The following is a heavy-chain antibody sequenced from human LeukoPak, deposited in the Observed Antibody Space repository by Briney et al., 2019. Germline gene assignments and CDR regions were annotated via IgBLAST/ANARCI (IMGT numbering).Heavy chain of an antibody. CDR2: ISGSGGST. V-gene: IGHV3-23*01. Sequence: GGSLRLSCAASGFTFSSYAMSWVRQAPGKGLEWVSAISGSGGSTYYADSVKGRFTISRDNSKNTLYLQMNSLRAEDTAVYYCAKNVYGDPGYYYYGMDVWGQGTTVTVSS. CDR1: GFTFSSYA. CDR3: AKNVYGDPGYYYYGMDV. D-gene: IGHD4-17*01. J-gene: IGHJ6*02.